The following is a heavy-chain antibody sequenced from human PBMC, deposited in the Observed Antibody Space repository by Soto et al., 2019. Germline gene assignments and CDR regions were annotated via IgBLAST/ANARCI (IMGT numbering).Heavy chain of an antibody. CDR3: ARAVAVPADFDY. CDR2: INAGNGNT. Sequence: QVQLVQSGAEEKKPGASVKVSCQASGYTFTVYAMHWVRQAPGQRLEWMGWINAGNGNTKYSQKFQGRVTITRDTSASTAYMALSSLRSEDTAVYYCARAVAVPADFDYWGQGTLGTFSS. V-gene: IGHV1-3*05. D-gene: IGHD6-19*01. J-gene: IGHJ4*02. CDR1: GYTFTVYA.